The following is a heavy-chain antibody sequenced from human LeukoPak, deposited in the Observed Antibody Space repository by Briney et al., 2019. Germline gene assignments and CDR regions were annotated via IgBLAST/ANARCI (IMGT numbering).Heavy chain of an antibody. CDR1: GFTFSTYS. CDR3: ARAFYGDYGMDV. J-gene: IGHJ6*02. V-gene: IGHV3-48*02. Sequence: GGSLRLSCAASGFTFSTYSMNWVRQTPEKGLEWVSYISSSSSTIHYADSVRGRFTISRDNAKNSLYLQINSPRDEDTAVYYCARAFYGDYGMDVWGQGTTVTVSS. D-gene: IGHD4-17*01. CDR2: ISSSSSTI.